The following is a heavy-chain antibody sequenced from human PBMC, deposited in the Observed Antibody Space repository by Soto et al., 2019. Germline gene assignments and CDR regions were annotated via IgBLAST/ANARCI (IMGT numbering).Heavy chain of an antibody. Sequence: GGSLRLSCAASGFTFSSYSMNWVRQAPGKGLEWVSYTSGSGRTTYYADSVKGRFTISRDNAKNSLYLQMNSLRDEDTAVYYCARGIMIFGVDQYYFDYWGLGTLVTVSS. CDR2: TSGSGRTT. CDR1: GFTFSSYS. J-gene: IGHJ4*02. D-gene: IGHD3-3*01. CDR3: ARGIMIFGVDQYYFDY. V-gene: IGHV3-48*02.